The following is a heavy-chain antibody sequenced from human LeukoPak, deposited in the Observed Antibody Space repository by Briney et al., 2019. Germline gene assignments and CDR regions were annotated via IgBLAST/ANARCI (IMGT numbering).Heavy chain of an antibody. CDR3: AKEGSNGDFDY. D-gene: IGHD1-26*01. J-gene: IGHJ4*02. CDR2: ISYDGSNK. Sequence: PGGSLRLSCAASGFTFSSYDMHWVRQAPGKGLEWVTVISYDGSNKYYGDSVKGRFTISRDNSKNPLYLKMNSLRAEDTAVYYCAKEGSNGDFDYWGQGTLVTVSS. CDR1: GFTFSSYD. V-gene: IGHV3-30*18.